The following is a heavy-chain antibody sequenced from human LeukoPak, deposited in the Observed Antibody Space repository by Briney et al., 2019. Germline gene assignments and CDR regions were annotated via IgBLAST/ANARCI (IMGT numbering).Heavy chain of an antibody. J-gene: IGHJ4*02. CDR1: GYTFTSYY. D-gene: IGHD3-22*01. Sequence: ASVTVSCKASGYTFTSYYMHWVRQAPGQGLEWMGIINPSGGSTSYAQKFQGRVTMTRDTSTSTVYMELSSLRSEDTAVYYCARDLNYYDSSGYYFSGYYFDYWGQGTLVTVSS. CDR3: ARDLNYYDSSGYYFSGYYFDY. V-gene: IGHV1-46*01. CDR2: INPSGGST.